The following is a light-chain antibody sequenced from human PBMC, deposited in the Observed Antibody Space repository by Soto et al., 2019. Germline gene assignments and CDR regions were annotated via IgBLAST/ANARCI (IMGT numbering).Light chain of an antibody. CDR1: QSVSSY. Sequence: EIVLTQSPATLSLSPGDRATLSCRASQSVSSYLAWYQQKPGQAPRLLIYDASNRATGIPARFSGSGSVTDFTLTISSLEPEDFAVYYCQQRSNWPWTFGQGTKVEIK. CDR2: DAS. J-gene: IGKJ1*01. V-gene: IGKV3-11*01. CDR3: QQRSNWPWT.